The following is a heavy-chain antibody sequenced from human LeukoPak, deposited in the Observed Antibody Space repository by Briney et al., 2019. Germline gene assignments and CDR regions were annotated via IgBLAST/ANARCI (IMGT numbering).Heavy chain of an antibody. V-gene: IGHV3-15*01. CDR1: GFTFSNAW. D-gene: IGHD2-8*01. Sequence: GGSLRLSCAASGFTFSNAWMSWVRQAPGKGLEWVGRIKGKADGGTTEYAAPVKGRFTISRDDSKNTLYLQMNSLITEDTAVYHCTIPNGHWFDPWGQGTLVTVSS. CDR2: IKGKADGGTT. J-gene: IGHJ5*02. CDR3: TIPNGHWFDP.